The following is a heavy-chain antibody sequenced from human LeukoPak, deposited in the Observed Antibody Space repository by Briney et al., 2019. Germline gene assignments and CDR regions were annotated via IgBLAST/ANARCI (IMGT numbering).Heavy chain of an antibody. CDR3: AWSDNAAHDC. D-gene: IGHD2-2*01. CDR1: GFTFSSYL. Sequence: GGSLRLSCAASGFTFSSYLMNWVRQAPGKGLEWVANIKHDGSEKNYLDSVKGRFTISRDNAKNSLYLQMNSLRVEDTAVYYCAWSDNAAHDCWGQGTPVTVSS. CDR2: IKHDGSEK. V-gene: IGHV3-7*01. J-gene: IGHJ4*02.